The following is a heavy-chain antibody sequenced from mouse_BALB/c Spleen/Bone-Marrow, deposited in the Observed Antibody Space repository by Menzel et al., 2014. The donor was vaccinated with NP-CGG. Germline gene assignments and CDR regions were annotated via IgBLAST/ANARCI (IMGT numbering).Heavy chain of an antibody. Sequence: EVQLQQSEPELVKPGASVKMSCKASGYTFTSYVMHWVKQKPGQGLEWIGYINPYNDGTKYNEKFKGKATLTSDKSSSTAYMELSSLTSEDSAVYYCARPRQLGLPYYFDYWGQSTTLTVSS. V-gene: IGHV1-14*01. CDR3: ARPRQLGLPYYFDY. J-gene: IGHJ2*01. D-gene: IGHD3-2*01. CDR1: GYTFTSYV. CDR2: INPYNDGT.